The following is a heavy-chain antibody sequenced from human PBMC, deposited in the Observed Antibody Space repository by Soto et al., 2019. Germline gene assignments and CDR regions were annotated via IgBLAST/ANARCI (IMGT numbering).Heavy chain of an antibody. D-gene: IGHD6-19*01. J-gene: IGHJ5*02. CDR2: ITGYGATT. CDR3: ARDPLLYDSDWYPNWFGP. V-gene: IGHV3-23*01. CDR1: GFIINNYA. Sequence: EAQLLESGGGLVQPGGSLRLSCSASGFIINNYAMSGVRQAPGKGLEWVSGITGYGATTYYAESVKGRFTISRDNSKNTLYLQMSTLTAEDTAVYYCARDPLLYDSDWYPNWFGPWGQGTLVTVSS.